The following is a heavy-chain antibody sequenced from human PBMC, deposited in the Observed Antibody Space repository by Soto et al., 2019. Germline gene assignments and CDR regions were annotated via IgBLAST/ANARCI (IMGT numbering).Heavy chain of an antibody. Sequence: EVQLVESGGGLVQPGRSLRLSCAASGFTFDDYAMHWVRQAPGKGLEWVSGIRWNSGSIGYADSVKGRFTISRDNAKNSLYLEMNSLRAEDTALYYCSRGDYSSSSGFDYWGQGTLVTVSS. J-gene: IGHJ4*02. CDR1: GFTFDDYA. V-gene: IGHV3-9*01. D-gene: IGHD6-6*01. CDR2: IRWNSGSI. CDR3: SRGDYSSSSGFDY.